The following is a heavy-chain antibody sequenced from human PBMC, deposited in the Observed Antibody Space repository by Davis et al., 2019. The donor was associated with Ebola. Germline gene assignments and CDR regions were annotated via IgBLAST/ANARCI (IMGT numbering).Heavy chain of an antibody. J-gene: IGHJ4*02. CDR3: AARAGGGWYEAEY. CDR2: ISTYNGYT. V-gene: IGHV1-18*04. D-gene: IGHD6-19*01. Sequence: ASVKVSCKASGYTFTSNYIHWVRQAPGQGLEWMGWISTYNGYTNYAQKLQGRVTMTTDTSTSTAYMELRRLRSDDTAVYYCAARAGGGWYEAEYWGQGTLVTVSS. CDR1: GYTFTSNY.